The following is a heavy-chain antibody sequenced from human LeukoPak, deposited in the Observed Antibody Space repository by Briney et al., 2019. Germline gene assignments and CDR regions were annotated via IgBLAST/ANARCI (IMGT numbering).Heavy chain of an antibody. V-gene: IGHV1-18*01. J-gene: IGHJ4*02. D-gene: IGHD2-21*02. CDR2: ISAYNGNT. CDR3: ARVSPGVHIVVVTAIRVFDY. Sequence: ASVKVSCKASGYTFTSYGISWVRQAPGQGLEWMGWISAYNGNTNYAQKLQGRVTMTTDTSTSTAYMELRSLRSDDTAVYYCARVSPGVHIVVVTAIRVFDYWGQGTLVTVSS. CDR1: GYTFTSYG.